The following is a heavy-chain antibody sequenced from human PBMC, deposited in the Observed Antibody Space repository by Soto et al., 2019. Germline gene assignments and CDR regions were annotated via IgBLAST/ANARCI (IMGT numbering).Heavy chain of an antibody. Sequence: GGSLRLSCAASGFTFSSYAMSWVRQAPGKGLEWVSTISGTGGSTYYADSVKGRFTVSRDNSENTLYMHLDSLRADDTAVYYSARDLGEAVDHNAFDIWGQGTMVTVSS. D-gene: IGHD6-19*01. CDR3: ARDLGEAVDHNAFDI. J-gene: IGHJ3*02. CDR2: ISGTGGST. V-gene: IGHV3-23*01. CDR1: GFTFSSYA.